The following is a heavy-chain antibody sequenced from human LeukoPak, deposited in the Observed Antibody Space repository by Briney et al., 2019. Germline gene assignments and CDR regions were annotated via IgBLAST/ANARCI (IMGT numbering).Heavy chain of an antibody. CDR3: ASIRFLEWLAFDI. V-gene: IGHV3-23*01. Sequence: GGSLRLSCAASGFTFSSYAMSWVRQAPGKGLEWVPAISGSGGSTYYADSVKGRFTISRDNSKNTLYLQMNSLRAEDTAVYYCASIRFLEWLAFDIWGQGTMVAVSS. CDR2: ISGSGGST. D-gene: IGHD3-3*01. J-gene: IGHJ3*02. CDR1: GFTFSSYA.